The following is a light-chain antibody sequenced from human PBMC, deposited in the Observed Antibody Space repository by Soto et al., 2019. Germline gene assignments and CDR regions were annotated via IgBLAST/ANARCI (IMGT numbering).Light chain of an antibody. V-gene: IGKV1-39*01. Sequence: DIQMTQSPSSLSASVGDRVTITCRASQSISSYLNWYQQKPGKAPKLLIYAASSLQSGVPSRFSGSGSGTDFTLTISSLQPEDFATYYCQQRYSTPFVGPGTKVDIK. CDR1: QSISSY. CDR3: QQRYSTPF. J-gene: IGKJ3*01. CDR2: AAS.